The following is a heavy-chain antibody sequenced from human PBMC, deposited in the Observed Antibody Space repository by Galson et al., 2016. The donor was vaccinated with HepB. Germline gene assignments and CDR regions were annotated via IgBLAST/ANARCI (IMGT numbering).Heavy chain of an antibody. D-gene: IGHD2-21*01. V-gene: IGHV5-51*01. CDR3: ARQLVIDFPDWYFDL. Sequence: QSGAEVKKPGESLKISCKGSGYSFTSNWIGWVRQMPGKGLEWMGIIYPGDSDTNYSPSFQGHVTISADKSISTAYLQWSSLKASDTAMYYCARQLVIDFPDWYFDLWGRGTLVTVSS. CDR1: GYSFTSNW. CDR2: IYPGDSDT. J-gene: IGHJ2*01.